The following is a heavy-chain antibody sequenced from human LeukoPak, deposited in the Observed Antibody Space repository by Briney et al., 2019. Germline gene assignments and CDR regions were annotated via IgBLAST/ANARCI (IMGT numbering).Heavy chain of an antibody. D-gene: IGHD6-25*01. CDR1: GFTLRDYS. V-gene: IGHV3-48*01. CDR3: ARRLDY. J-gene: IGHJ4*02. CDR2: ISSSGDTI. Sequence: GGSLRLSCAASGFTLRDYSMNWVRQAPGTGLEWVSYISSSGDTIYYADSVKGRFTTSRDTAKNSLYLQMNSLRAEDTAVYYCARRLDYWGQGTLVTVSS.